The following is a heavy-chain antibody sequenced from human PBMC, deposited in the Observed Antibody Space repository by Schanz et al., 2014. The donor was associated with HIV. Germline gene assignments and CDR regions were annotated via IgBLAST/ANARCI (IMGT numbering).Heavy chain of an antibody. D-gene: IGHD5-18*01. J-gene: IGHJ6*02. CDR2: SRVKSDSYAT. CDR3: RGYRFYYGVDF. V-gene: IGHV3-72*01. CDR1: GFSFDTFG. Sequence: VQLVESGGGVVQPGRSLRLSCAGSGFSFDTFGIHWVRQAPGKGLEGVARSRVKSDSYATEYAASVTGRFTISRDDSKNSVYLQMNSLNIEDTAVYYCRGYRFYYGVDFWGQGTTVTVS.